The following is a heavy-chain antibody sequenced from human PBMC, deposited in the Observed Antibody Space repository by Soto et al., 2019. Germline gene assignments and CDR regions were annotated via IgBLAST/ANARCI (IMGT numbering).Heavy chain of an antibody. CDR1: GSSLTSYP. J-gene: IGHJ4*02. Sequence: QMEQSGAEVRKPGSSVKVSCKPSGSSLTSYPMAWVRQAPGQGFEWMGGIIPINGTTEYAQKFQGRITITADESTTRATLELSGLTSEDTAIYCCARGWELISWCEGTVVTVSS. D-gene: IGHD1-26*01. V-gene: IGHV1-69*01. CDR2: IIPINGTT. CDR3: ARGWELIS.